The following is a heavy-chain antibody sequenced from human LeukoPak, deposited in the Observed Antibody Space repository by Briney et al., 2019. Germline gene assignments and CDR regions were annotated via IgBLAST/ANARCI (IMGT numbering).Heavy chain of an antibody. D-gene: IGHD3-22*01. Sequence: SVKVSCKTSGYAFTNYEINWVRQAPGQGLEWMGGIIPIFGTANYTQKFQGRVTITADESTSTAYMELSSLRSEDTAVYYCARDGHYYDSSGYYYLDYWGQGTLVTVSS. CDR3: ARDGHYYDSSGYYYLDY. V-gene: IGHV1-69*13. J-gene: IGHJ4*02. CDR2: IIPIFGTA. CDR1: GYAFTNYE.